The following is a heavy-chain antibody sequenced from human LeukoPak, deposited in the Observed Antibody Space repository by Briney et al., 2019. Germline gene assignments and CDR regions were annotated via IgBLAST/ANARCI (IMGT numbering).Heavy chain of an antibody. Sequence: GGSLRLSCAASGFTFSTYSMTWVRQAPGKGLEWVSSISGSSIYIYYADSVKGRFTISRDNAKNSLYLQMNSLRAEDTAVYYCARDPPYYDSSGYYYDYWGQGTLVTVSS. CDR3: ARDPPYYDSSGYYYDY. CDR1: GFTFSTYS. J-gene: IGHJ4*02. V-gene: IGHV3-21*01. D-gene: IGHD3-22*01. CDR2: ISGSSIYI.